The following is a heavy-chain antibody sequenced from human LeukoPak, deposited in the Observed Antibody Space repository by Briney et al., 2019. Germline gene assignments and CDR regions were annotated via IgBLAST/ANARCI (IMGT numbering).Heavy chain of an antibody. CDR1: GGSIISCY. CDR2: IYPSGGT. CDR3: AKGAAADWGFDI. D-gene: IGHD2-2*01. J-gene: IGHJ3*02. Sequence: SETLSLTCTVSGGSIISCYWSWVRQPAGKGLEWIGRIYPSGGTNYNPSLKSRVTISVDESKNQFFLNLSSVTAADTAVYYWAKGAAADWGFDIWGQGTMVTVSS. V-gene: IGHV4-4*07.